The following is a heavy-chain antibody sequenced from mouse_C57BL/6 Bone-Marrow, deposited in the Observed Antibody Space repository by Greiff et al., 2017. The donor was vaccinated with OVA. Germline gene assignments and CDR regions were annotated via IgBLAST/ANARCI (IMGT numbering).Heavy chain of an antibody. V-gene: IGHV1-64*01. CDR2: IHPNSGST. Sequence: QVQLQQPGAELVKPGASVKLSCKASGYTFTSYWMHWVKQRPGQGLEWIGMIHPNSGSTNYHEKFKSKATLTVDKSSSTAYMQLSSLTSEDSAVYYCAKIYYGKRRDYWGQGTTLTVSS. J-gene: IGHJ2*01. D-gene: IGHD2-1*01. CDR3: AKIYYGKRRDY. CDR1: GYTFTSYW.